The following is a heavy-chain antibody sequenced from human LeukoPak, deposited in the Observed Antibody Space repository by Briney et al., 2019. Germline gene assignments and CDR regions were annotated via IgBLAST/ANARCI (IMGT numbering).Heavy chain of an antibody. D-gene: IGHD6-19*01. CDR1: GYTLTELS. J-gene: IGHJ5*02. CDR2: FDPEDGET. CDR3: ARSESGWPYNWFDP. V-gene: IGHV1-24*01. Sequence: ASVKVSCKVSGYTLTELSMHWVRQAPGKGLEWMGGFDPEDGETIYAQKFQGRVTMTEDTSTDTAYMELSSLRSEDTAVYYCARSESGWPYNWFDPWGQGTLVTVSS.